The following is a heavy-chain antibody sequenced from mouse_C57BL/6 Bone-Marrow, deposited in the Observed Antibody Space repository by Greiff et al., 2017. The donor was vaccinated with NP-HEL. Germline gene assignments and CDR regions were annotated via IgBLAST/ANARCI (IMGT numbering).Heavy chain of an antibody. V-gene: IGHV1-54*01. D-gene: IGHD1-3*01. Sequence: QVQLQQSGAELVRPGTSVKLSCKASGYAFTNYLIEWVKQRPGQGLEWIGVINPGSGGTNYNEKFKGKATLTVDKSSSTAYMQLSSLTSEDSAVYFCERWRRGVDNYWFAYWGQGTLVTVSA. J-gene: IGHJ3*01. CDR1: GYAFTNYL. CDR3: ERWRRGVDNYWFAY. CDR2: INPGSGGT.